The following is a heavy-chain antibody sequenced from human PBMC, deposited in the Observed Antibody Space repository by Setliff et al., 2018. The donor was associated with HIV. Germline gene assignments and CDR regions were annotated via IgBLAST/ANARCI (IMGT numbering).Heavy chain of an antibody. Sequence: SETLSLTCTVSGGSISSHYWSWIRQPPGKGLEWIGSIYYSGSTNYNPSLKSRVTISVDTSKNQFSLKLSSVTAADTALFYCARVGYSNSSYGMDVWGQGTTVTVSS. CDR2: IYYSGST. CDR1: GGSISSHY. J-gene: IGHJ6*02. D-gene: IGHD6-6*01. CDR3: ARVGYSNSSYGMDV. V-gene: IGHV4-59*11.